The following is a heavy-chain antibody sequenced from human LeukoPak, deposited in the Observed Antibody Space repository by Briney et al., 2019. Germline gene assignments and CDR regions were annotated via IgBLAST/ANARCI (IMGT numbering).Heavy chain of an antibody. D-gene: IGHD3-16*01. J-gene: IGHJ6*02. Sequence: GGSLRLSCAASRFTFSDSWMSWVRQAPGKGLEWVANMNQDGSAKGYVDSVKGRFTISRDNARNSLYLQMSSLRPEDTAVYYCATYTHWVAGDVWGQGTTVTVSS. CDR2: MNQDGSAK. CDR1: RFTFSDSW. V-gene: IGHV3-7*01. CDR3: ATYTHWVAGDV.